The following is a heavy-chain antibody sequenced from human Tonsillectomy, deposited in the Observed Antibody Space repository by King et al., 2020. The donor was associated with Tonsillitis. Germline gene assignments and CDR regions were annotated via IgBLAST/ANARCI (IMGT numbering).Heavy chain of an antibody. CDR2: IYYSGST. J-gene: IGHJ3*02. CDR3: AGGYCTNGVCDYKGDDAFDT. V-gene: IGHV4-59*01. Sequence: VQLQESGPGLVKPSETLSLTCTVSGGSISSYYWSWIRQPPGKGLEWIGYIYYSGSTNYNPSLKSRVTISVDTSKNQFSLKLSSVTAADTAVYYCAGGYCTNGVCDYKGDDAFDTWGQGTMVTVSS. D-gene: IGHD2-8*01. CDR1: GGSISSYY.